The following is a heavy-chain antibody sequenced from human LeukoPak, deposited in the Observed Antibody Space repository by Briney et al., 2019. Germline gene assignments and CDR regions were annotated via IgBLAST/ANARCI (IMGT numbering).Heavy chain of an antibody. V-gene: IGHV3-33*01. Sequence: GGSLRLSCAASGFTFSSYGMSWVRQAPGKGLEWVADIRYDGSNKYYADSVKGRFTISRDNSKNTLYLQMNSLRAEGTAVYYCAIGEMGTITSVLVYWGQGALVTVS. CDR1: GFTFSSYG. J-gene: IGHJ4*02. CDR2: IRYDGSNK. D-gene: IGHD5-24*01. CDR3: AIGEMGTITSVLVY.